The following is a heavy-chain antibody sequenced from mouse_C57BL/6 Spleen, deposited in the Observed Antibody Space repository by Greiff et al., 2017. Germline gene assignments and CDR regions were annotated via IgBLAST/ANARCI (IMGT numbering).Heavy chain of an antibody. V-gene: IGHV14-4*01. J-gene: IGHJ3*01. D-gene: IGHD2-5*01. Sequence: VQLPPSGAELMRPGASVKLSCTASGFNIKDDYMHWVKQRPEQGLVWIGWIDPENGDTEYASKFQGEATITADTSSNTAYLQLSSLTSEDTAVYYCTTERDYSNYGFAYWGQGTLVTVSA. CDR1: GFNIKDDY. CDR3: TTERDYSNYGFAY. CDR2: IDPENGDT.